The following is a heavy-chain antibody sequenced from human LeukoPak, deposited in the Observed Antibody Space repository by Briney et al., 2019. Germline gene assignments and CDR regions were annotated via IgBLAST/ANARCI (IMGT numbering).Heavy chain of an antibody. Sequence: ASVKVSCKAAGYTFTGYYINWLRQAPGQGLEWMGWINPNSGGTNYAQKFQGRVTMTRDTSISTAYIELSRLRSDHTAVYYCASLVRGGSSSGYSYWGQGTLVTVSS. J-gene: IGHJ4*02. CDR2: INPNSGGT. CDR3: ASLVRGGSSSGYSY. CDR1: GYTFTGYY. D-gene: IGHD6-6*01. V-gene: IGHV1-2*02.